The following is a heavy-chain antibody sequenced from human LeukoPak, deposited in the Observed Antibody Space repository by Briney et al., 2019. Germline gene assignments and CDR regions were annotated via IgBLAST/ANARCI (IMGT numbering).Heavy chain of an antibody. J-gene: IGHJ4*02. D-gene: IGHD2-2*01. CDR1: GGSFSGYY. V-gene: IGHV4-34*01. CDR2: INHSGST. Sequence: SQTLSLIRAVYGGSFSGYYWSWIRQPPGKGLAWIGEINHSGSTNYNPSLTSRVTISVDSSNNQFSLKLSSVTAADTAVYYCARALRGYCSSTSCFHFDYWGQGTLVTVSS. CDR3: ARALRGYCSSTSCFHFDY.